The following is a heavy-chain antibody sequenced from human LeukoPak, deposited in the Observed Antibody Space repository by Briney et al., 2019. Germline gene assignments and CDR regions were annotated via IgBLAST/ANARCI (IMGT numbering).Heavy chain of an antibody. D-gene: IGHD6-19*01. Sequence: GGSLRLSCAASGFTFSSYGTHWVRQAPGKGLEWVAVIWYDGSNKYYADSVKGRFTISRDNSKNTLYLQMNSLRAEDTAVYYCARDGQWLTQGGVDYWGQGTLVTVSS. CDR3: ARDGQWLTQGGVDY. J-gene: IGHJ4*02. CDR2: IWYDGSNK. CDR1: GFTFSSYG. V-gene: IGHV3-33*01.